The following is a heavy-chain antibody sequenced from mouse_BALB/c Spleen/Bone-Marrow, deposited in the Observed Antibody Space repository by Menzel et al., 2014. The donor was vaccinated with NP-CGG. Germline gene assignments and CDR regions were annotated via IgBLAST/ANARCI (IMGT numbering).Heavy chain of an antibody. CDR2: ISGGGSYT. D-gene: IGHD2-4*01. J-gene: IGHJ3*01. Sequence: EVKLQESGGGLVKSGGSLKPSCAASGFTFSNYGMSWVRQTPEKRLEWVATISGGGSYTFYSDSVKGRFTISRDNAKNNLYLQLSSLRSEDTALYYCARHAYYDQTEVSFVYWGQGTLVTVSA. V-gene: IGHV5-9-2*01. CDR3: ARHAYYDQTEVSFVY. CDR1: GFTFSNYG.